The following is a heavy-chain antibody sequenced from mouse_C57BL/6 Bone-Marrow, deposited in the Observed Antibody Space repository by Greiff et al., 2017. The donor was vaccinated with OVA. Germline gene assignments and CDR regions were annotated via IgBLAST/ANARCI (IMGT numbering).Heavy chain of an antibody. CDR3: GRKGVLLRSYFDY. J-gene: IGHJ2*01. Sequence: QVQLQQPGAELVKPGASVKLSCKASGYTFTSYWMHWVKQRPGQGLEWIGMIHPNSGSTNYNEKFKSKATLTVDKSSSTAYMQLSSLTSEDSAVYYCGRKGVLLRSYFDYWGQGTTLTVSS. D-gene: IGHD1-1*01. CDR1: GYTFTSYW. CDR2: IHPNSGST. V-gene: IGHV1-64*01.